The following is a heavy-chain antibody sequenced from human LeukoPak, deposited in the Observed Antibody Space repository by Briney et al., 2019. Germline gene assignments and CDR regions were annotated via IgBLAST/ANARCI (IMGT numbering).Heavy chain of an antibody. Sequence: SETLSLTCAVYGGSFSDYYWSWIRQPPGKGLEWIGEINHSGSTNYNPSLKSRVTISVDTSKNQFSLKLSSVTAADTAVYYCARRSPYYDSSGYYWWWGQGTLVTVSS. V-gene: IGHV4-34*01. J-gene: IGHJ4*02. CDR3: ARRSPYYDSSGYYWW. D-gene: IGHD3-22*01. CDR1: GGSFSDYY. CDR2: INHSGST.